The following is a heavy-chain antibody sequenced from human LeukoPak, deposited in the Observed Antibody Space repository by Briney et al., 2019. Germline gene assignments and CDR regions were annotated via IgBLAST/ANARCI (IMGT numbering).Heavy chain of an antibody. D-gene: IGHD6-13*01. CDR2: ISGGGTTI. Sequence: GGSLRLSCAASGFTFSDYYMSWFRQAPGKGLEWVSYISGGGTTIYYADSVKGRFTISRDNARNSLYLQMTSLRAGDTAVYYCARGGSSWYYFDYWGQGTLVTVSS. V-gene: IGHV3-11*04. CDR3: ARGGSSWYYFDY. CDR1: GFTFSDYY. J-gene: IGHJ4*02.